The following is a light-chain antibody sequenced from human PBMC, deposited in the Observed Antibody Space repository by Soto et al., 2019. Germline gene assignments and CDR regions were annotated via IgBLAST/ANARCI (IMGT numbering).Light chain of an antibody. CDR2: GAS. CDR1: QNVDSNY. CDR3: QQYGSSLRT. J-gene: IGKJ1*01. Sequence: EIVLAQSPGTLSLSPGERATLSCRASQNVDSNYLAWYQQKPGQAPRIIIFGASGRATGIPDRFSGSGSGTDFTLTISRLEPEDFAVYYCQQYGSSLRTFGQGTKVDI. V-gene: IGKV3-20*01.